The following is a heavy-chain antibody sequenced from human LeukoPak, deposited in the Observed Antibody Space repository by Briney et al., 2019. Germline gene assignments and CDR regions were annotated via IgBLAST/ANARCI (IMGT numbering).Heavy chain of an antibody. V-gene: IGHV4-34*01. CDR2: INHSGST. CDR1: GGSFSGYY. D-gene: IGHD3-16*02. J-gene: IGHJ3*02. CDR3: ARGHRGGGDRRRPYFVAPHDQYDYVWGSYRLWAFDI. Sequence: RPSETLSLTCAVYGGSFSGYYWSWIRQPPGKGLEWIGEINHSGSTNYNPSLKRRVTMSVDTSKNQFSLKLSSVTAADTAVYYCARGHRGGGDRRRPYFVAPHDQYDYVWGSYRLWAFDIWGKGQWSPSLQ.